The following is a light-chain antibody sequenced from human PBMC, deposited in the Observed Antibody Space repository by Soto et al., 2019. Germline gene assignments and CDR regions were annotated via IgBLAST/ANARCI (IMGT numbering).Light chain of an antibody. Sequence: QSVLTGPASVSGSPGQSITISCTGTSSDVGGYNYVSWYQQHPGKAPKLMIYEVSNRPSGVSNRFSGSKSGNTASLTISGLQAEDEADYYCSSYTSSSTPYVFGTGTKVTVL. CDR2: EVS. CDR1: SSDVGGYNY. CDR3: SSYTSSSTPYV. V-gene: IGLV2-14*01. J-gene: IGLJ1*01.